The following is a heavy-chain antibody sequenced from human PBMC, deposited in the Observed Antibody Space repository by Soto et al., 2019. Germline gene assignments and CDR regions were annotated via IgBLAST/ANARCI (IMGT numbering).Heavy chain of an antibody. J-gene: IGHJ6*02. V-gene: IGHV4-39*01. CDR1: VSSISSSSYY. CDR3: ACIFSGGYSYGLYYYGMDV. CDR2: IFYSGST. Sequence: SETLSLTCTVSVSSISSSSYYWGWIREPPGKGLEWIGSIFYSGSTYYNPSLKSRVTISVDTSKNQFSLKLSSVTAADTAMYYCACIFSGGYSYGLYYYGMDVWGQGTTVT. D-gene: IGHD5-18*01.